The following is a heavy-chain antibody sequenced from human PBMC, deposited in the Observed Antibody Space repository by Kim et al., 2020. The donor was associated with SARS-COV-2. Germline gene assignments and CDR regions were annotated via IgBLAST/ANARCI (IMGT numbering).Heavy chain of an antibody. Sequence: SETLSLTCSVSGGSIRRDNYYWGWIRQPPGKVLEWIGSISYSGNTHDNPSLKSRVTMSVDTSKNQFSLNLHSVTAADTAIYYCARPGGYDSDYPGWFDLWGQGTLVSVSS. CDR2: ISYSGNT. CDR3: ARPGGYDSDYPGWFDL. J-gene: IGHJ5*02. V-gene: IGHV4-39*01. CDR1: GGSIRRDNYY. D-gene: IGHD3-22*01.